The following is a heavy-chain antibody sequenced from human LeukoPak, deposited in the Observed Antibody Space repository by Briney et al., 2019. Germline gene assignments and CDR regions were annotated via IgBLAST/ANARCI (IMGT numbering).Heavy chain of an antibody. V-gene: IGHV3-23*01. Sequence: GGSLRLSCAASGFTFSSYAMSWVRQAPGKGLEWVSAISGSGGSTYYADSVKGRFTISRDNSKNTLYLQMNSLRAEDTAVYYCAKVSVWSGYYSGMDVWGQGATVTVSS. J-gene: IGHJ6*02. CDR1: GFTFSSYA. CDR3: AKVSVWSGYYSGMDV. CDR2: ISGSGGST. D-gene: IGHD3-3*01.